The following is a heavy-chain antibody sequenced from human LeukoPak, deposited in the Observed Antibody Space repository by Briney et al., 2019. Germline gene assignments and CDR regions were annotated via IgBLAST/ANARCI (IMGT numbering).Heavy chain of an antibody. J-gene: IGHJ4*02. CDR3: ARVTRTLCSGGSCYSGYFDY. CDR2: IYTSGST. D-gene: IGHD2-15*01. CDR1: GGSISSGSYY. Sequence: SETLSLTCTVSGGSISSGSYYWSWIRQPAGKGLEWIGRIYTSGSTNYNPSLKSRVTISVDTSKNQFPLKLSSVTAADTAVYYCARVTRTLCSGGSCYSGYFDYWGQGTLVTVSS. V-gene: IGHV4-61*02.